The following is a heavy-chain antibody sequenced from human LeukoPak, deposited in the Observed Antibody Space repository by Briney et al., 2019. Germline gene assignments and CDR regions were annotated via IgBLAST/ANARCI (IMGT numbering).Heavy chain of an antibody. CDR3: TRHRDEYDFPRMTDS. CDR2: IRYTGNT. J-gene: IGHJ4*02. Sequence: PSETLSLTCTVSGDSISINNYHWGWIRQPPGKGLEFIGSIRYTGNTNYSPSLKSRVTMSVDASKNQFSLRLTSLTAADTAVYFCTRHRDEYDFPRMTDSWGQGTLVTVSS. D-gene: IGHD3/OR15-3a*01. V-gene: IGHV4-39*01. CDR1: GDSISINNYH.